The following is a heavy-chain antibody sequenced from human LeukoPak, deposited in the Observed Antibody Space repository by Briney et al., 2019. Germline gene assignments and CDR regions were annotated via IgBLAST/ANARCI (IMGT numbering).Heavy chain of an antibody. CDR2: IYHSGNT. CDR1: GGSISSSDYY. D-gene: IGHD6-13*01. CDR3: ARLLAYSSSWGSFDY. V-gene: IGHV4-39*01. Sequence: SETLSLTCTVSGGSISSSDYYWGWIRQPPGKGLEWIGSIYHSGNTYYNSSLKSRVTISVDTSKNQFSLKLTSVTAADTAVYYCARLLAYSSSWGSFDYWGQGTLVTVSS. J-gene: IGHJ4*02.